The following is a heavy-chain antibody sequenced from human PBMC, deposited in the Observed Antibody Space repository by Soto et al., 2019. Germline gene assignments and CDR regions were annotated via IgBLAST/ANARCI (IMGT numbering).Heavy chain of an antibody. Sequence: HPGGSLRLSCAASGFTFSTYGMHWVRQAPGKGLEWVAVISYDGSNQYYADFVKGRFTISRDNSKNTLYLQMNSLRAEDTAVYYCAKDPSANQLLWGSGQQYYYYYGMDVWGQGTTVTVSS. J-gene: IGHJ6*02. CDR1: GFTFSTYG. D-gene: IGHD2-2*01. CDR3: AKDPSANQLLWGSGQQYYYYYGMDV. V-gene: IGHV3-30*18. CDR2: ISYDGSNQ.